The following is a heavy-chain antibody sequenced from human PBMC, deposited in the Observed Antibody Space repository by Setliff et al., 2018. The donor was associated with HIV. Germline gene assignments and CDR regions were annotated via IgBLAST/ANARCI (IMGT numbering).Heavy chain of an antibody. CDR3: ARVREGYESSGFYVYYYYYMDL. V-gene: IGHV3-23*01. Sequence: GGSLRLSCAASGFTFSSYALSWVRQAPGKGLQWVSAISGKSDSTPYADSVMGRFTISRDNADRSIYLQMNSLRVEDTAVYYCARVREGYESSGFYVYYYYYMDLWGKGTTVTVSS. CDR2: ISGKSDST. J-gene: IGHJ6*03. CDR1: GFTFSSYA. D-gene: IGHD6-19*01.